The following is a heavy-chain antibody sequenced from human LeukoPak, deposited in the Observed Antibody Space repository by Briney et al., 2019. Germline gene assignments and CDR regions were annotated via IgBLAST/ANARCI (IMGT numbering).Heavy chain of an antibody. D-gene: IGHD6-19*01. J-gene: IGHJ4*02. CDR3: ARCGDSSGCSLFDY. CDR1: GYTFTSYG. V-gene: IGHV1-18*01. CDR2: ISAYNGNT. Sequence: VVSVKVSCKASGYTFTSYGISWVRQAPGQGLEWMEWISAYNGNTNYAQKLQGRVTMTTDTSTSTAYMELRSLRSDDTAVYYCARCGDSSGCSLFDYWGQGTLVTVSS.